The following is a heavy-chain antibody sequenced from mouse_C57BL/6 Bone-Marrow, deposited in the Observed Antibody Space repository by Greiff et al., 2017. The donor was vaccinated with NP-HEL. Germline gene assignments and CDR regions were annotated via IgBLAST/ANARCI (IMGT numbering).Heavy chain of an antibody. Sequence: QVQLQQSGAELVKPGASVKISCKASGYAFSSYWMNWVKQRPGKGLEWIGQIYPGDGDTNYNGKFKGKATLTADKSSSTAYMQLSSLTSEDSAVYFCARYYCSSYYLDYGGQGTTLTVSS. J-gene: IGHJ2*01. CDR2: IYPGDGDT. CDR3: ARYYCSSYYLDY. D-gene: IGHD1-1*01. CDR1: GYAFSSYW. V-gene: IGHV1-80*01.